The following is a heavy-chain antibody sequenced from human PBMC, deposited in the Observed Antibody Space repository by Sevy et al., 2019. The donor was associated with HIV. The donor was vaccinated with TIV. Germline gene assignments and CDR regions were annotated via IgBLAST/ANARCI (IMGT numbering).Heavy chain of an antibody. Sequence: GGSLRLSCAASGFTFSDSAMFWVRQASGKGLEWIGCIRGKANTYATALAASVKDRFTISRDDSKNTAYLQMNSLKAEDTAVYYCTCGYGRFDFWGQGTQVTVSS. CDR2: IRGKANTYAT. CDR1: GFTFSDSA. V-gene: IGHV3-73*01. CDR3: TCGYGRFDF. D-gene: IGHD4-17*01. J-gene: IGHJ4*02.